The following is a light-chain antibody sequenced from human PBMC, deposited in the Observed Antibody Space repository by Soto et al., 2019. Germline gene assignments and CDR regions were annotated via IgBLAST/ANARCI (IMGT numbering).Light chain of an antibody. CDR2: GAA. J-gene: IGKJ1*01. CDR3: HQYNDGPGGT. V-gene: IGKV3-15*01. CDR1: QSVMSNY. Sequence: VLTQSPGSLPLPPREPATPSSSALQSVMSNYLSGYQQKPGQAPRLLIFGAATRATGIPVRFSGSGSGRQFTLTISSLQSEDFAVYYCHQYNDGPGGTFGQGTKVDNK.